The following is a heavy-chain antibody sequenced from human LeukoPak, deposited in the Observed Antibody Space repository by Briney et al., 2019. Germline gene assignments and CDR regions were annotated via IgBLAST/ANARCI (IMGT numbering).Heavy chain of an antibody. J-gene: IGHJ4*02. CDR2: ISGSGGNT. D-gene: IGHD3-22*01. Sequence: GGSLRLSCAASGFTFDDYGMSWVRQAPGKGLEWVSGISGSGGNTYYADSVKGRFTISRDNSKNTLYLQMNSLRAEDTAVYYCATTINTNYYDSSSLLNYFDYWGQGTLVTVSS. CDR3: ATTINTNYYDSSSLLNYFDY. CDR1: GFTFDDYG. V-gene: IGHV3-23*01.